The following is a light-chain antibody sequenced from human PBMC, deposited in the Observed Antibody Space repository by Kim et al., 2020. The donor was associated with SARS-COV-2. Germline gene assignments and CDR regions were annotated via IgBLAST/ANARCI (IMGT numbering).Light chain of an antibody. CDR2: GTS. J-gene: IGKJ1*01. CDR1: QGIRKD. CDR3: LQDYNYPRT. Sequence: AIQMTQSPSSLSASVGDRVTITCRASQGIRKDLGWYQQKPGKAPNLLIYGTSSLPSGVPSRFSGSGSGTDFTLTISSLQPEDFATYYCLQDYNYPRTFGQGTKVDIK. V-gene: IGKV1-6*01.